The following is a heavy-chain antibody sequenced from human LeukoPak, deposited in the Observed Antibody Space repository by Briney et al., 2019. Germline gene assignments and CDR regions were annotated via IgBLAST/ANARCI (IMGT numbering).Heavy chain of an antibody. CDR3: ARHLKYRIAARVDV. CDR1: GASITSYY. CDR2: TYTSGSI. V-gene: IGHV4-4*07. J-gene: IGHJ6*04. Sequence: SETLSLTCTVSGASITSYYWSWIRQPAGKGLEWIGRTYTSGSINYNPSLKSRVTMSVDTSKNQFSLKLSSVTAADTAVYYCARHLKYRIAARVDVWGKGTTVTVSS. D-gene: IGHD6-6*01.